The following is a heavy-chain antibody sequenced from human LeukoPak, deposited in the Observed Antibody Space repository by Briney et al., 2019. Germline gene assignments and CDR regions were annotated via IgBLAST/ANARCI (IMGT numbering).Heavy chain of an antibody. J-gene: IGHJ5*02. CDR2: IYHSGST. D-gene: IGHD2/OR15-2a*01. CDR3: ARDLSGGKHNWFDP. CDR1: GGSISSYY. V-gene: IGHV4-59*01. Sequence: SETLSLTCTVSGGSISSYYWSWIRQPPGKGLEWIGSIYHSGSTYYNPSLKSRVTISVDTSKNQFSLKLSSVTAADTAVYYCARDLSGGKHNWFDPWGQGTLVTVSS.